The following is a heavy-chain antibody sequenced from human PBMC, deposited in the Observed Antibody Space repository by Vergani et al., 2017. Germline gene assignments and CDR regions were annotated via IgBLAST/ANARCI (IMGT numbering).Heavy chain of an antibody. D-gene: IGHD6-6*01. CDR2: IRYDGSNK. CDR3: AKHHSRSQTGHCDY. CDR1: GFTFSSYG. J-gene: IGHJ4*02. Sequence: QVQLVESGGGVVQPGGSLRLSCAASGFTFSSYGMHWVRQAPGKGLEWVAFIRYDGSNKYYADSVKGRFTISRDNSKNTLYLQMNSLRAEDTAVYYCAKHHSRSQTGHCDYWGQGTLVTVAS. V-gene: IGHV3-30*02.